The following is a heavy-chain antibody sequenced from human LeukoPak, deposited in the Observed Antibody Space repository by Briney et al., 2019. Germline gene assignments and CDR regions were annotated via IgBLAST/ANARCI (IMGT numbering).Heavy chain of an antibody. Sequence: ASVKVSCKASGYTFTGYYMHWVRQAPGQGLEWMGWINPNSGGTNYAQKFQGRVTMTRDTSISTAYMELSRLRSDDTAVYYCARDSSSWYRIDYWGQGTLVTVSS. J-gene: IGHJ4*02. CDR2: INPNSGGT. D-gene: IGHD6-13*01. CDR1: GYTFTGYY. V-gene: IGHV1-2*02. CDR3: ARDSSSWYRIDY.